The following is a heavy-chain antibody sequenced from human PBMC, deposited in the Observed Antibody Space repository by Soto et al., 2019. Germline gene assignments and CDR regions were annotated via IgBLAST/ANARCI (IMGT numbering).Heavy chain of an antibody. CDR2: IYSSGNT. Sequence: SETLSLTCTVSGDSVSSDNYYWTWIRQPPGKGLEWIGYIYSSGNTKYNPSLKSRVTISLDTSGNQFSLKLTSVTAADTAVYYCARDIRGFSRAFDYWGQGTLVTVSS. CDR1: GDSVSSDNYY. J-gene: IGHJ4*02. V-gene: IGHV4-61*01. D-gene: IGHD5-18*01. CDR3: ARDIRGFSRAFDY.